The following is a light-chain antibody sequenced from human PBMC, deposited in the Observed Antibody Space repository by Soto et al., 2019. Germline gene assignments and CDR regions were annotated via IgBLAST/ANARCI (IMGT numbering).Light chain of an antibody. CDR3: QQYNSYSDT. J-gene: IGKJ1*01. CDR2: GAS. Sequence: DIQMTQSPCSLSASVGDRVTITCRTSQSINTYLHWYQQKPGKAPNLPIYGASSFERWVPSRFSGSGSGTEFTLSISSLQPDDWSTYYCQQYNSYSDTFGQGTKFDI. CDR1: QSINTY. V-gene: IGKV1-5*01.